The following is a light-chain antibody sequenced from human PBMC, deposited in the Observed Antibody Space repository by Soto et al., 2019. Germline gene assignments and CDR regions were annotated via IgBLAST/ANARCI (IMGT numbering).Light chain of an antibody. J-gene: IGKJ1*01. Sequence: DIQMTQSTSSLSASVGDRVTISCRASQSVSTYLNWDQQKPAKAPNLLIYAASSLQSSVPSRFSGSGSGTDFTLTLSSLQPEDFATYYCQQSYMDHWTFGRGTPVDI. V-gene: IGKV1-39*01. CDR1: QSVSTY. CDR2: AAS. CDR3: QQSYMDHWT.